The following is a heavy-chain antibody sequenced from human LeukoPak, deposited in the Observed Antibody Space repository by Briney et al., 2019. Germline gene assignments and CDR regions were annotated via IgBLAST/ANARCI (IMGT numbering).Heavy chain of an antibody. CDR1: GGSISRYY. Sequence: TSETLSLTCTDSGGSISRYYWSWIRQPAGKGLQWTGRIYGSGSTTYNPSLKSRLTMSVDTSKNQFSLKLSSMTAADTAIYYCARDSGTTGEVKFDPWGQGTLVTVSS. V-gene: IGHV4-4*07. J-gene: IGHJ5*02. CDR3: ARDSGTTGEVKFDP. D-gene: IGHD3-10*01. CDR2: IYGSGST.